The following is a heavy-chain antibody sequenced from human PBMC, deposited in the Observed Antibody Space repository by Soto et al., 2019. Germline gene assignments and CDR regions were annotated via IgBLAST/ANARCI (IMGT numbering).Heavy chain of an antibody. CDR1: GGTFSSYA. V-gene: IGHV1-69*01. CDR2: SIPIFGTA. CDR3: ASSSKGDYYYYYGMDV. J-gene: IGHJ6*02. Sequence: QVQLVQSGAEVKKPGSSVKVSCKASGGTFSSYAISWVRQAPGQGLEWMGGSIPIFGTANYAQKFQGRVNITADESTSTAYMELSSLRSEDTAVYYCASSSKGDYYYYYGMDVWGQGTTVTVSS. D-gene: IGHD4-4*01.